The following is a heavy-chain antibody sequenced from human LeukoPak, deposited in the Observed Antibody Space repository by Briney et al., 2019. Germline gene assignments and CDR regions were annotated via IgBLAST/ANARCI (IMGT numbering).Heavy chain of an antibody. CDR1: GFTFSYYS. V-gene: IGHV3-48*04. Sequence: GGSLRLSCAASGFTFSYYSTNWVRQAPGKGLEWLSYISSTSSAIYYADSLKGRFTISRDNAKNSLYLQMNSLRAEDTAVYYCARVIGSYGDSAYWGQGTLVTVSS. CDR2: ISSTSSAI. D-gene: IGHD3-16*01. J-gene: IGHJ4*02. CDR3: ARVIGSYGDSAY.